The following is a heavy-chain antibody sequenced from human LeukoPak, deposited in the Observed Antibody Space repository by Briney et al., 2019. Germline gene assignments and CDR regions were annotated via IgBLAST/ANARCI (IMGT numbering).Heavy chain of an antibody. V-gene: IGHV4-39*01. CDR2: LYFTGST. J-gene: IGHJ4*02. CDR3: ARSLQDIWSGYEAPRRPFDQ. Sequence: SETLSLTCTVSGDSINSRNYYWSWIRQPPGKGLEWIGSLYFTGSTYYNPSLKSRVTISLDTAKKQFSLKLISVTGADTAVYYCARSLQDIWSGYEAPRRPFDQWGRGTLVTVTS. D-gene: IGHD3-3*01. CDR1: GDSINSRNYY.